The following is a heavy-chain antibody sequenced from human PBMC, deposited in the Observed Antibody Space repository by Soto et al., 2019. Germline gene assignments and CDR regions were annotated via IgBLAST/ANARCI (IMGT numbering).Heavy chain of an antibody. D-gene: IGHD3-16*01. V-gene: IGHV3-73*01. J-gene: IGHJ3*02. Sequence: GGSLRLSCAASGFTFSGSAMHWVRQASGKGLEWVGRIRSKANSYATAYAASVKGRFTISRDDSKNTAYLQMNSLKTEDTAVYYCTRLGLHDAFDIWGQGTMVTVSS. CDR2: IRSKANSYAT. CDR1: GFTFSGSA. CDR3: TRLGLHDAFDI.